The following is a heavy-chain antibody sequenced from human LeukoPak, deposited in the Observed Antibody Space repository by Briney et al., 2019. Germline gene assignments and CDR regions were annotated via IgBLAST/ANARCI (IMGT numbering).Heavy chain of an antibody. CDR3: TTEGSFYDILTGDYRGYFDS. CDR1: GFTFTNAW. CDR2: IKSKKDGGTA. V-gene: IGHV3-15*01. D-gene: IGHD3-9*01. J-gene: IGHJ4*02. Sequence: GSLRLSCSASGFTFTNAWMSWVRQVPGQGLEWVGRIKSKKDGGTADFAAPVKGRFTISRDDSKNTMNLQMNSLRPEDSALYYCTTEGSFYDILTGDYRGYFDSWGQGTQVTVSS.